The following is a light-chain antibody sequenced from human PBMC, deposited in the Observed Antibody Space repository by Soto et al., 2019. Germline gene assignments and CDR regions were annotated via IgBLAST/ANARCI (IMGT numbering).Light chain of an antibody. CDR3: QQYLTTPHT. Sequence: EIVLTQSPGTLSLSPGERATLFCRATQYITNSQLAWYQQKPGQAPRLLIFGAFNRATGIPDRFSGSGSGTDFTLTITRLEPEDFAVYFCQQYLTTPHTFGQGTKLQIK. J-gene: IGKJ2*01. CDR2: GAF. V-gene: IGKV3-20*01. CDR1: QYITNSQ.